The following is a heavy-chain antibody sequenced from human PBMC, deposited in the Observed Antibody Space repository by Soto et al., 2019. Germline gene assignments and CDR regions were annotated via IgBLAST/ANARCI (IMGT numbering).Heavy chain of an antibody. Sequence: PGESLKLSCQTAGYPFDSNWIRWVLQMPGHSLESIGISEPGASETRYSPSFQGQVTFSVDRSFKTAYLQWRSLQASDTAMYYCARLLDSGGETNYFDPWGQGTSGPVSS. V-gene: IGHV5-51*01. CDR3: ARLLDSGGETNYFDP. CDR2: SEPGASET. D-gene: IGHD3-10*01. CDR1: GYPFDSNW. J-gene: IGHJ5*02.